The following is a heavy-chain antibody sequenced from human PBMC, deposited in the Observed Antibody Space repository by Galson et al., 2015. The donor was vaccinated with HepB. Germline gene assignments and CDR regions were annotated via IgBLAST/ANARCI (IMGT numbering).Heavy chain of an antibody. CDR1: GYSFTNYW. CDR3: ARHALAVAGTNWFDP. Sequence: QSGAEVKKPGESLKISCKGSGYSFTNYWIGWVRQMPGKGLEWMGIIYPGDSDTRYSPSFQGQVTISADKSISTAYLQWSSLKASDTAMYYCARHALAVAGTNWFDPWGQGTLVTVSS. J-gene: IGHJ5*02. D-gene: IGHD6-19*01. CDR2: IYPGDSDT. V-gene: IGHV5-51*01.